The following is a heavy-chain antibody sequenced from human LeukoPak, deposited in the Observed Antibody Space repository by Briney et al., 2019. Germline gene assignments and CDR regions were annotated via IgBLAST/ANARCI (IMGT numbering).Heavy chain of an antibody. CDR3: ARDITMVRGVIGAYYYYGMDA. D-gene: IGHD3-10*01. CDR2: ISYDGSNK. V-gene: IGHV3-30*04. Sequence: GGSLRLSCAASGFTFSSYAMHWVRQAPGKGLEWVAVISYDGSNKYYADSVKGRFTISRDNSKNTLYLQMNSLRAEDTAVYYCARDITMVRGVIGAYYYYGMDAWGKGTTVTVSS. CDR1: GFTFSSYA. J-gene: IGHJ6*04.